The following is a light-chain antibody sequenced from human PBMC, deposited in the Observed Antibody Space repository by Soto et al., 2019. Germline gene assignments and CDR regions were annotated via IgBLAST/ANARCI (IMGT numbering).Light chain of an antibody. CDR3: QQYYNLPIT. CDR1: QSVSSN. V-gene: IGKV3D-15*01. Sequence: EIVMSQSPATLSVSPGERATLSCRASQSVSSNLAWYQQKPGQAPRLLIYDASNRATGIPARFSGSGSGTDFTVTISSLQPEDFATYSCQQYYNLPITFGQGTRLEIK. J-gene: IGKJ5*01. CDR2: DAS.